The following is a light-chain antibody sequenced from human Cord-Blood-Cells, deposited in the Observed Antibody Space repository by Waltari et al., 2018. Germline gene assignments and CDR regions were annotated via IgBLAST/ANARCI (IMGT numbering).Light chain of an antibody. CDR2: DVS. CDR1: SSDVGGYNY. CDR3: SSYTSSSAWV. V-gene: IGLV2-14*01. J-gene: IGLJ3*02. Sequence: QSALTQPASVSGSPGQSITISCTGTSSDVGGYNYVSWYQQHPGKAPKLMIYDVSKRPSGVCNRFSGSKAVNTASLTISGLQAEDEADYYCSSYTSSSAWVFGGGTKLTVL.